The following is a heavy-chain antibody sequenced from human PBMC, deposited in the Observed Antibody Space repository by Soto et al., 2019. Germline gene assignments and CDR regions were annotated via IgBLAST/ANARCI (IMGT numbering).Heavy chain of an antibody. CDR2: IDPTGGIR. J-gene: IGHJ5*02. D-gene: IGHD3-16*01. CDR3: ARDQIWQDLVWWFDP. Sequence: QAQLVQSAAEVKKPGASVKVSCKASGHSITSHFMHWVRQAPGQGLEWMGTIDPTGGIRSYAQRFQGRLIMTRDTSPSTVYMELSSLTSEDTAVYYCARDQIWQDLVWWFDPWGQGTLVTVSS. V-gene: IGHV1-46*03. CDR1: GHSITSHF.